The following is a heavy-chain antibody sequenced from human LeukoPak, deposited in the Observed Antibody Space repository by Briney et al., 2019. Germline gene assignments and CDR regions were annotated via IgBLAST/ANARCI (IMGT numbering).Heavy chain of an antibody. CDR2: IYYSGST. CDR3: ARDLGDPDYYDSSGYSY. V-gene: IGHV4-59*01. D-gene: IGHD3-22*01. J-gene: IGHJ4*02. Sequence: SETLSLTCTVSGGSISSYYWSSIRQPPGKGLEWIGCIYYSGSTNYNPSLKSRVTISVDTSKNQFSLKLSSVTAADTAVYYCARDLGDPDYYDSSGYSYWGQGTLVTVSS. CDR1: GGSISSYY.